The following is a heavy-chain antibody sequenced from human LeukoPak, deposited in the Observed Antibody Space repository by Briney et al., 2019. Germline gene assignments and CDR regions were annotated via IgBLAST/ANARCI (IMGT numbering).Heavy chain of an antibody. CDR1: GGSISSSSYY. CDR2: IYYSGST. J-gene: IGHJ5*02. CDR3: ARQVHIVVMTAIAVNWFDP. D-gene: IGHD2-21*02. V-gene: IGHV4-39*01. Sequence: SETLSLTCTVSGGSISSSSYYWGWIRQPPGKGLEWIGSIYYSGSTYYNPSLKSRVTISVDTPKNQFSLKLSSVTAADTAVYYCARQVHIVVMTAIAVNWFDPWGQGTLVTVSS.